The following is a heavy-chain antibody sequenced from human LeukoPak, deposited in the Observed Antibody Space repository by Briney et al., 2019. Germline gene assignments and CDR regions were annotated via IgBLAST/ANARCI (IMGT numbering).Heavy chain of an antibody. Sequence: SETLSLTCAVSGYSISNTYYWGWIRQPPGKGLEWIASIYHSGSTYYDSSLRSRVTISVDTSKNQFSLKVSSVTAADTAVYYCARYSENSYFDYWGQGTLVTVSS. CDR2: IYHSGST. V-gene: IGHV4-38-2*01. CDR1: GYSISNTYY. D-gene: IGHD1-26*01. J-gene: IGHJ4*02. CDR3: ARYSENSYFDY.